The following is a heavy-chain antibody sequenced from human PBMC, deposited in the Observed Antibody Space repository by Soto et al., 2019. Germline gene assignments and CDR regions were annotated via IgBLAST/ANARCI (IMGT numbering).Heavy chain of an antibody. CDR3: ATLGGPASLDTDFYX. D-gene: IGHD2-15*01. Sequence: PSMTRCLSWTVSGGSVRPINHYCGWVREPPGKALDWLANIYYSGTTSQNQSLERRVTISVHTSKNHLSLKLTSVTAADTAVYYCATLGGPASLDTDFYXWGPGPMVTVSX. CDR1: GGSVRPINHY. V-gene: IGHV4-39*02. CDR2: IYYSGTT. J-gene: IGHJ4*02.